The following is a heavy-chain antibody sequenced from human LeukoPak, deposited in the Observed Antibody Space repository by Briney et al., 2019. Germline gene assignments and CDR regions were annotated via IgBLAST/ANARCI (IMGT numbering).Heavy chain of an antibody. CDR3: AKDLLMWHNNFGNSFDY. V-gene: IGHV3-30*02. CDR1: GFTFSSYG. J-gene: IGHJ4*02. Sequence: GGSLRLSCAASGFTFSSYGMHWVRQAPGKGLEWVAFIRYDGSNKNYADSVKGRFTISRDNSKNTLYPQMNSLRTEDTAVYYCAKDLLMWHNNFGNSFDYWGQGTLVTVSS. D-gene: IGHD1-20*01. CDR2: IRYDGSNK.